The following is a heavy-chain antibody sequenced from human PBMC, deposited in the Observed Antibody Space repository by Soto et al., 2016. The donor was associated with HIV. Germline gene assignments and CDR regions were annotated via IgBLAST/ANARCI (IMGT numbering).Heavy chain of an antibody. D-gene: IGHD4-17*01. CDR3: AKDDDYGDSGPFRYYYGMDV. CDR2: ISGDGDNT. Sequence: EVQLVESGGGVVQPGRSLRLSCAASGFTFDDYAMHWVRQAPGKGLEWVSLISGDGDNTYYADSVKGRFTISRDNSKNSLYLQMNSLRTEDTALYYCAKDDDYGDSGPFRYYYGMDVWGQGTTVTVSS. J-gene: IGHJ6*02. V-gene: IGHV3-43*02. CDR1: GFTFDDYA.